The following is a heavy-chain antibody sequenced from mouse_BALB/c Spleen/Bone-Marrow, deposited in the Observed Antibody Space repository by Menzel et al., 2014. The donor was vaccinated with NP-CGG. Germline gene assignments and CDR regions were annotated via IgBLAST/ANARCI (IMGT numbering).Heavy chain of an antibody. Sequence: VNVVESGPGLVAPSQSLSITCTVSGFSLTSYGVHWVRQPPGRGLERLGVIWAGGSTNYNSAIMSRLSISKDNSKSXVFLKMNSLQTDDTAMYYCARGGGNGYFDVWGAGTTVTVSS. V-gene: IGHV2-9*02. CDR3: ARGGGNGYFDV. J-gene: IGHJ1*01. D-gene: IGHD2-1*01. CDR2: IWAGGST. CDR1: GFSLTSYG.